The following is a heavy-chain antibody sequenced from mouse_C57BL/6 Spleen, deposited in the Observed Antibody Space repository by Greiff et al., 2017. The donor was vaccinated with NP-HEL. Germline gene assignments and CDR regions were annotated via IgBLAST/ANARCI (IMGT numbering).Heavy chain of an antibody. Sequence: VQLQQPGAELVKPGASVKLSCKASGYTFTSYWMQWVKQRPGQGLEWIGEIDPSDSYTNYNQKFKGKATLTVDTSSSTAYMQLSSLTSEDSAVYYCARGTPGFDVWGTGTTVTVSS. V-gene: IGHV1-50*01. J-gene: IGHJ1*03. D-gene: IGHD2-14*01. CDR2: IDPSDSYT. CDR3: ARGTPGFDV. CDR1: GYTFTSYW.